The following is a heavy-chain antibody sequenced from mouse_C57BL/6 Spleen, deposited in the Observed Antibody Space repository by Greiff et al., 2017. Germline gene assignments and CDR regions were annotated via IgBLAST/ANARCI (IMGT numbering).Heavy chain of an antibody. D-gene: IGHD1-1*01. CDR1: GYTFTSYW. CDR2: IDPSDSET. CDR3: ARERLTTVVATSWYFEV. V-gene: IGHV1-52*01. Sequence: QVQLQQPGAELVRPGSSVKLSCKASGYTFTSYWMHWVKPRPIQGLEWIGNIDPSDSETHYNQKYKDKATLTVDKSSSTAYMQRSSLTSEDYAVYDGARERLTTVVATSWYFEVWGTGTTVTVSS. J-gene: IGHJ1*03.